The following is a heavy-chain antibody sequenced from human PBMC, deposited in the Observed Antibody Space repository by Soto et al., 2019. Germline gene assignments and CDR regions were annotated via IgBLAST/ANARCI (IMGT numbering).Heavy chain of an antibody. CDR1: GGTFSSYT. CDR2: IIPILGIA. J-gene: IGHJ4*02. V-gene: IGHV1-69*02. CDR3: ARGPMVRGDMIDY. D-gene: IGHD3-10*01. Sequence: QVQLVQSGAEVKKPGSSVKVSCKASGGTFSSYTISWVRQAPGQGLEWMGRIIPILGIANYAQKFQGRVTXTXDXXTSTAYMELSSLRSEDTAVYYCARGPMVRGDMIDYWGQGTLVTVSS.